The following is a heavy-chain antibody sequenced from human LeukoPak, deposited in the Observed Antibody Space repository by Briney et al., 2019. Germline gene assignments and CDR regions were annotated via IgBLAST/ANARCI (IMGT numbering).Heavy chain of an antibody. CDR2: IYYRGSI. CDR3: ARTSRGYSSGWYYFDY. V-gene: IGHV4-59*01. J-gene: IGHJ4*02. CDR1: GGSISSYY. Sequence: SETLSLTCTVSGGSISSYYWSWIRQPPGKGLEWIGYIYYRGSITSNPSLKSRVTISVDTSKNQFSLKLSSVTAADTAVYYCARTSRGYSSGWYYFDYWGQGTLVTVSS. D-gene: IGHD6-19*01.